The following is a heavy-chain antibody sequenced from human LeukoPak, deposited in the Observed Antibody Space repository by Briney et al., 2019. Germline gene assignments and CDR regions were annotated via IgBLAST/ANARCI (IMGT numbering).Heavy chain of an antibody. V-gene: IGHV3-13*01. J-gene: IGHJ4*02. Sequence: GGSLRLSCAASGFSFSNYDMHWVRQATGKGLEWVSAIGTTGDTYYPGSVKGRFTISRENAKNSLYLQMNSLRAGDTAVYYCAKDWVYDSSGYYDYWGQGTLVTVSS. CDR3: AKDWVYDSSGYYDY. CDR1: GFSFSNYD. CDR2: IGTTGDT. D-gene: IGHD3-22*01.